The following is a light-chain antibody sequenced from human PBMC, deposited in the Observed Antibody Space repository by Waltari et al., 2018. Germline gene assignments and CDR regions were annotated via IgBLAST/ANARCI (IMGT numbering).Light chain of an antibody. CDR1: QSVGRT. CDR2: GAS. V-gene: IGKV3-20*01. J-gene: IGKJ1*01. Sequence: EIVLTQSPGTLSLSPGERATLSCRASQSVGRTLTWYQQKPGPAPRLLIYGASSRATDIPDRFSGSGSGTDFSLTISRLEPEDFAVYYCQHYVRLPVTFGQGTKVEIK. CDR3: QHYVRLPVT.